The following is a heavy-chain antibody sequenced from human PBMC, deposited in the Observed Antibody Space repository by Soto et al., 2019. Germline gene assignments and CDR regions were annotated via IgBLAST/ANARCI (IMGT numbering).Heavy chain of an antibody. V-gene: IGHV1-18*01. J-gene: IGHJ6*04. CDR1: GYTFTSYG. CDR2: ISAHNGNT. Sequence: ASVKVSCKASGYTFTSYGISWVRQAPGQGLEWMGWISAHNGNTNYAQKLQGRVTMTTDTSTSTAYMELRSLRSDDTAVYYCAGSNTPRRVCGMDVWGKGTTVTVSS. CDR3: AGSNTPRRVCGMDV. D-gene: IGHD5-18*01.